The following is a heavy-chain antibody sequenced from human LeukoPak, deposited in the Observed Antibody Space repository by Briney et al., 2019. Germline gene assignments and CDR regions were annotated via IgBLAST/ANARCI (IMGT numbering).Heavy chain of an antibody. D-gene: IGHD3-3*01. CDR2: IYTSRST. V-gene: IGHV4-61*02. J-gene: IGHJ4*02. CDR3: ARSESDFWSGGGGY. Sequence: TLSLTCTVSDGSISCGRHYGSWIRQPAGKGLEWIGRIYTSRSTNYNPSLKSRVTISVDTSKNQFFLKLSSVSAADTAVYYWARSESDFWSGGGGYWGQGTLVTVSS. CDR1: DGSISCGRHY.